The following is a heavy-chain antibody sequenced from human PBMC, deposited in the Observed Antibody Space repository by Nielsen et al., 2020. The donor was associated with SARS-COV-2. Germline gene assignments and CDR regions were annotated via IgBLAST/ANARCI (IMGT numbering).Heavy chain of an antibody. CDR2: IDPSDSYT. V-gene: IGHV5-10-1*01. CDR3: ASSREGYCSGGSCDSVDY. D-gene: IGHD2-15*01. CDR1: GYSFTSYW. J-gene: IGHJ4*02. Sequence: GESLKISYKGSGYSFTSYWISWVRQMPGKGLEWMGRIDPSDSYTNYSPSFQGHVTISADKSISTAYLQWSSLKASDTAMYYCASSREGYCSGGSCDSVDYWGQGTLVTVSS.